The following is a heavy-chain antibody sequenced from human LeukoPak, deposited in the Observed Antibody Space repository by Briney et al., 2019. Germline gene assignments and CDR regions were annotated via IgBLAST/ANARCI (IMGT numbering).Heavy chain of an antibody. CDR1: GFTFSSYW. D-gene: IGHD3-10*01. J-gene: IGHJ4*02. CDR2: IKQDGSEK. CDR3: ARVPMVRGVIPLYFDY. V-gene: IGHV3-7*03. Sequence: PGGSLRLSCAASGFTFSSYWMSWVRQAPGKGLEWVANIKQDGSEKYYVDSVKGRFTISRDNAKNSLYLQMNSLRAEDTAVYYCARVPMVRGVIPLYFDYWGQGTLVTVSS.